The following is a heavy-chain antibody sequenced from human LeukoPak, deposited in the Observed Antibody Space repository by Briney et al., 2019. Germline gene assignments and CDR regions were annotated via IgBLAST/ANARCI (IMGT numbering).Heavy chain of an antibody. CDR3: TTYTRGHY. CDR2: ITTKTNNYAT. CDR1: GFDFSGCD. V-gene: IGHV3-73*01. D-gene: IGHD6-19*01. J-gene: IGHJ4*02. Sequence: GGSLKLPCAASGFDFSGCDGYWVRQASGEGLEWIGRITTKTNNYATAYAASMKDRVTISGDDSKKAAYLQVNSLKTEDTAVYYCTTYTRGHYWGEGTLVTVSS.